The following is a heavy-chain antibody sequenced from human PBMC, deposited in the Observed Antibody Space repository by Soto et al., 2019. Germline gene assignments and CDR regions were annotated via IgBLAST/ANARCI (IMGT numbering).Heavy chain of an antibody. V-gene: IGHV4-31*03. CDR2: IYYSGST. J-gene: IGHJ4*02. CDR3: ARDPLWTRGYSYGYDY. Sequence: TLTLTPTVSGGPISRGGYYGRGIRQHPGKGLEWIGYIYYSGSTYYNPSLKSRVTISVDTSKNQFSLKLSSVTAADTAVYYCARDPLWTRGYSYGYDYWGQGTLVTVSS. D-gene: IGHD5-18*01. CDR1: GGPISRGGYY.